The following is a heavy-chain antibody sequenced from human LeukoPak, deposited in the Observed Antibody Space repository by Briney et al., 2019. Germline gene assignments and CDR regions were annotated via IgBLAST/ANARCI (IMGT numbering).Heavy chain of an antibody. V-gene: IGHV3-48*01. Sequence: GGSLRLSCAASGFTFSSYSMNWVRQAPGKGLEWVSYISSSSSTIYYADSVKGRFTISRDNAKNSLYLQMNSLRAEDTAVYYCARLREMVTIQPLDYWGQGTLLTVSS. D-gene: IGHD5-24*01. J-gene: IGHJ4*02. CDR1: GFTFSSYS. CDR2: ISSSSSTI. CDR3: ARLREMVTIQPLDY.